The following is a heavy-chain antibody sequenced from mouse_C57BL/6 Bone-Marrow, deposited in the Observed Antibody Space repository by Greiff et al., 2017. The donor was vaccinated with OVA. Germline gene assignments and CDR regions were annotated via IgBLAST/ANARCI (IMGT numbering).Heavy chain of an antibody. J-gene: IGHJ1*03. CDR1: GFNIKDDY. Sequence: EVQLQQSGAELVRPGASVKLSCTASGFNIKDDYMPWVKQRPEQGLEWIGWIDPENGATEYASKVQGKATITADTSSNTAYLQLSSLTSEDTAVYYCTSYYYGSSYWYFDVWGTGTTVTVSS. CDR2: IDPENGAT. D-gene: IGHD1-1*01. CDR3: TSYYYGSSYWYFDV. V-gene: IGHV14-4*01.